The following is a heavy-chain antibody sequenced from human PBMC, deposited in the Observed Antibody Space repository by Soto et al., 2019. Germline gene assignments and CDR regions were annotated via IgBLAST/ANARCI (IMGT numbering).Heavy chain of an antibody. CDR3: TRNGLSGYGLDV. V-gene: IGHV3-30*03. D-gene: IGHD2-8*01. J-gene: IGHJ6*02. CDR2: ISYDGNNK. CDR1: GFTFRNNG. Sequence: PGGSLRLPCEASGFTFRNNGMHWVRQVPGKGLEWVAVISYDGNNKYYADSVKGRFTTSRDNSKNTLYVQTNSLRAEDTAMYYCTRNGLSGYGLDVWCQGTTVTVSS.